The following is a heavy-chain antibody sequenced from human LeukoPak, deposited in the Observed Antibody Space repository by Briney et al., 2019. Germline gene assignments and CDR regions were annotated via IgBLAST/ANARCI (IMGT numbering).Heavy chain of an antibody. J-gene: IGHJ6*03. V-gene: IGHV4-4*09. CDR1: GGSISSYY. Sequence: SETLSLTCTVSGGSISSYYWSWIRQPPGDGLEWTGYIYTSGSTTYYHPLHSRLTISVDTSKNQFSLQLSSVTAAATAVYYCARLGNQGFYYYYYMDVWGKGTPVTVSS. D-gene: IGHD4-23*01. CDR2: IYTSGST. CDR3: ARLGNQGFYYYYYMDV.